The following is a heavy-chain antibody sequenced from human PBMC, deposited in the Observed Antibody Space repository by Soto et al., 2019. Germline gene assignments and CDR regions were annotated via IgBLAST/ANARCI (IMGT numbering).Heavy chain of an antibody. V-gene: IGHV3-23*01. CDR2: ISGSGGST. CDR1: GFTFSSYA. CDR3: AKDLISGTTRSFYFDY. D-gene: IGHD1-1*01. Sequence: GGSLRLSCVASGFTFSSYAMSWVRQAPGKGLEWVSGISGSGGSTYYTDSVKGRFTISRDNSKNTLYLQMKSLRDEDTAVYYCAKDLISGTTRSFYFDYWGQGTLVTVSS. J-gene: IGHJ4*02.